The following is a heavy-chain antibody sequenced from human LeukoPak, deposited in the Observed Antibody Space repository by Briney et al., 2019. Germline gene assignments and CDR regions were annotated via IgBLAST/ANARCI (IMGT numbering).Heavy chain of an antibody. CDR1: GGSFSDYY. J-gene: IGHJ4*02. Sequence: SETLSLTCAVYGGSFSDYYWSWIRQPPGEGLEWIGEINHSGSTDYNPSLKSRVTISVDTSKNQFSLNLTTVTAADTAIYYCARGWKTYDFLTSSPRGYFDYWSQGTLVTVSS. CDR2: INHSGST. CDR3: ARGWKTYDFLTSSPRGYFDY. D-gene: IGHD3-9*01. V-gene: IGHV4-34*01.